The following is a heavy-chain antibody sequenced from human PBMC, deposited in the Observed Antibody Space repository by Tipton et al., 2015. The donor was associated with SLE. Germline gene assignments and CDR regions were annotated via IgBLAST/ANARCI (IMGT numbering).Heavy chain of an antibody. V-gene: IGHV4-34*01. CDR1: GGSFSGYY. D-gene: IGHD3-10*01. CDR3: ARGGPGRFGEGPFREYYYYMDV. CDR2: INHSGST. Sequence: TLSLTCAVYGGSFSGYYWSWIRQPPGKGLEWIGEINHSGSTNYNPSLKSRVTISVDTSKNQFSLKLSSVTAADTAVYYCARGGPGRFGEGPFREYYYYMDVRGKGTAVAVSS. J-gene: IGHJ6*03.